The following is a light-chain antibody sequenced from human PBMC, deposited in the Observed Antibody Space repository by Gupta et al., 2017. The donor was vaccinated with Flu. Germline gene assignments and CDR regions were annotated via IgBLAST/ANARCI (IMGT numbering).Light chain of an antibody. CDR3: QTWGTGIVV. J-gene: IGLJ2*01. V-gene: IGLV4-69*01. Sequence: QLVLTQSPSASASLGASFKLTCTTSSGHSIYAIAWHQQQPEKGPRYLMKLNSDGSHSKGDGIPDRFSGSSSGAERYLTISSLQSEDEADYYCQTWGTGIVVFGGGTKLTVL. CDR2: LNSDGSH. CDR1: SGHSIYA.